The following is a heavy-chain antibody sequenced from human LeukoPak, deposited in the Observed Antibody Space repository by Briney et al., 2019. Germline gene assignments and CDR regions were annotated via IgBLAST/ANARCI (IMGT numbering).Heavy chain of an antibody. V-gene: IGHV3-74*01. CDR2: INSDGSST. CDR1: GFTFSSYW. D-gene: IGHD6-6*01. Sequence: GGSLRLSCAASGFTFSSYWMHWVRQAPEKGLVWVSRINSDGSSTTYADSVKGRFTISRDNAKNTLYLQMNSLKAEDTAVYYCASLFLCYGCSRSSDAINIWGQGTMVTVSS. J-gene: IGHJ3*02. CDR3: ASLFLCYGCSRSSDAINI.